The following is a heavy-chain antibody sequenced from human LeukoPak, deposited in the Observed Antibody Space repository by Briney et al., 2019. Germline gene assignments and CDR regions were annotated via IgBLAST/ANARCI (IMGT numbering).Heavy chain of an antibody. D-gene: IGHD3-10*01. J-gene: IGHJ4*02. CDR2: ISAYNGNT. CDR1: GYTFTGYY. Sequence: GASVKVSCKASGYTFTGYYMHWGRQAPGQGLEWMGWISAYNGNTNYAQKLQARVTMTTDTSTSTAYMELRSLRSDDTAVYYCARDPMVTMVRGVIPTYFDYWGQGTLVTVSS. CDR3: ARDPMVTMVRGVIPTYFDY. V-gene: IGHV1-18*04.